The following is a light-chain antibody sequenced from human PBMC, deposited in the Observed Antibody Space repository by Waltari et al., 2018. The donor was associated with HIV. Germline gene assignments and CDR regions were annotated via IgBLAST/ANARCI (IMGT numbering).Light chain of an antibody. Sequence: QSPLNQPASVSGNPGQSLTITCPGPNIDVDNYQLVSGYQQHPGKAPKLLIYDVSKRPSGVSSRFSGSKSGYWASLTISGLLTEDESYYYCLTYVSDSGTWKFGGGTYLTV. CDR3: LTYVSDSGTWK. CDR1: NIDVDNYQL. CDR2: DVS. V-gene: IGLV2-23*02. J-gene: IGLJ3*02.